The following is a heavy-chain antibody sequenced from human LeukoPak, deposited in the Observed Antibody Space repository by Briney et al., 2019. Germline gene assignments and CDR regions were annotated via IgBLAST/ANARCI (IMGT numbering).Heavy chain of an antibody. D-gene: IGHD2-15*01. J-gene: IGHJ4*02. CDR3: ASELVSGYCSGGSCYNSIDY. CDR1: GFSFSSYA. CDR2: ISSSSSYI. Sequence: GGSLRLSCAASGFSFSSYAMNWVRQAPGKGLEWVSSISSSSSYIYYADSVKGRFTISRDNSKNTLYLQMNSLRAEDTAVYYCASELVSGYCSGGSCYNSIDYWGQGTLVTVSS. V-gene: IGHV3-21*04.